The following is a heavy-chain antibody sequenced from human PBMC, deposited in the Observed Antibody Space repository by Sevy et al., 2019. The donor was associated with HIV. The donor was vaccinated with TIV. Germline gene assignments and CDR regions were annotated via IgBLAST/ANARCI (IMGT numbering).Heavy chain of an antibody. CDR1: GFTVGSNY. D-gene: IGHD3-22*01. CDR2: IYSGVTT. V-gene: IGHV3-53*01. Sequence: GGSLRLSCAAPGFTVGSNYMSWVRQAPGKGLEWVSIIYSGVTTSYADSVKGRYTISRDNSKNTLYIQMNSLRAEDTAVYYCARVSVYYYDSSGYYTTGNAFDIWGQGTMVTVSS. CDR3: ARVSVYYYDSSGYYTTGNAFDI. J-gene: IGHJ3*02.